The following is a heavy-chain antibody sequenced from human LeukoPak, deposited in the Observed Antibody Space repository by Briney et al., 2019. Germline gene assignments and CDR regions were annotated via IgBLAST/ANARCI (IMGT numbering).Heavy chain of an antibody. V-gene: IGHV1-18*01. D-gene: IGHD3-16*01. CDR3: ARIVGSNHLYWYFDY. CDR1: GYTFTSYD. J-gene: IGHJ4*02. Sequence: GASVKVSCKASGYTFTSYDINWVRQATGQGLEWMGWISAFNANTHYAQNFQGRVTMTTDASTSTAYMEVRGLISDDTAVYYCARIVGSNHLYWYFDYWGQGALVTVSS. CDR2: ISAFNANT.